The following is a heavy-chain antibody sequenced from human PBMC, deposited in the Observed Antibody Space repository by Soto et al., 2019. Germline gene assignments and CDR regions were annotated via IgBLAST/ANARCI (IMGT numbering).Heavy chain of an antibody. CDR2: IIPIFGTA. CDR1: GGTFSRNT. V-gene: IGHV1-69*01. CDR3: ARQFDSDTSGYFYAY. D-gene: IGHD3-22*01. Sequence: QVQLVQSGAEVKKPGSSVKVSCKASGGTFSRNTFSWVRQAPGQGLEWMGGIIPIFGTANYAQKFQGRLSITADGSTSTMYMDLNNLRSEDTAVYYCARQFDSDTSGYFYAYWGQGTLVTVSS. J-gene: IGHJ4*02.